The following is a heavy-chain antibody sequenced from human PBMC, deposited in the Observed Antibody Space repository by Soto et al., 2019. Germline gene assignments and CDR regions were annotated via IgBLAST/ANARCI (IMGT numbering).Heavy chain of an antibody. V-gene: IGHV3-33*01. J-gene: IGHJ6*02. CDR3: ARDSEYGMDV. CDR1: GFTFSSYG. Sequence: QVQLVESGGGVVQPGRSLRLSCAASGFTFSSYGTHGVCQAPAKGLEWVAVIWCDGSNKYYADSVKGRFTISRDNSKNTLYLQMNSLRAEDTAVYYCARDSEYGMDVWGQGTTVTVSS. CDR2: IWCDGSNK.